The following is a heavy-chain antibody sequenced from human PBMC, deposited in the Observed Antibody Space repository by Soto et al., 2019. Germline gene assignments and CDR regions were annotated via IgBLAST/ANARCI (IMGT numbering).Heavy chain of an antibody. CDR1: GYTFSGYS. CDR3: ARDVFCGGAPAGPDMDV. D-gene: IGHD2-21*01. V-gene: IGHV1-18*04. Sequence: QVVLEQSGGEVKKPGASVKVSCKASGYTFSGYSITWVRQAPGQGLEWMGRISGYNGNTNYARTLRDRLTLTTDTSTSTAYMELRSLTSDDTAVYYCARDVFCGGAPAGPDMDVWCQGTTVTFSS. CDR2: ISGYNGNT. J-gene: IGHJ6*02.